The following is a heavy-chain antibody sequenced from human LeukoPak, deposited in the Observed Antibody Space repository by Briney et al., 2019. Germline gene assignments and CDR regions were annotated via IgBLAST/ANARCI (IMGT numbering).Heavy chain of an antibody. CDR3: ARDLHTVAGFDY. D-gene: IGHD4-23*01. CDR1: GYTFTSYY. Sequence: VASVKVSRKASGYTFTSYYMHWVRQAPGQGLEWMGIINPSGGSTSYAQKFQGRVTMTRDTSTSTVYMELSSLRSEDTAVYYCARDLHTVAGFDYWGQGILVTVSS. V-gene: IGHV1-46*01. CDR2: INPSGGST. J-gene: IGHJ4*02.